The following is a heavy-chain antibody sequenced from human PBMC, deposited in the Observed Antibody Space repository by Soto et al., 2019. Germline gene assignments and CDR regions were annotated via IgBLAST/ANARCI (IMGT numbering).Heavy chain of an antibody. D-gene: IGHD3-10*01. Sequence: QVQLVESGGGVVQPGRSLRLSCAASGFPFTSYGMHWVREGPDKGLEWVAIISYDGSDKYYADSVKGRFTISRDNSKNTSYLQMSGLRPEDTALYYGVGGQYYFVYRGQGTLVIVSS. CDR1: GFPFTSYG. CDR2: ISYDGSDK. J-gene: IGHJ4*02. CDR3: VGGQYYFVY. V-gene: IGHV3-30*03.